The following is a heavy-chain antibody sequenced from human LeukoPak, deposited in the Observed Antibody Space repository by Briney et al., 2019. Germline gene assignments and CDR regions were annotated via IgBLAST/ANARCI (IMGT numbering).Heavy chain of an antibody. J-gene: IGHJ4*02. V-gene: IGHV1-2*02. CDR3: ASARSITIFGVVMPPSDY. Sequence: GASVKVSCKASGYTFTGHYMHWVRQAPGQGLEWMGWINPNSGGTNYAQKFQGRVTMTRDTSISTAYMELSRLRSDDTAVYYCASARSITIFGVVMPPSDYWGQGTLVTVSS. CDR1: GYTFTGHY. D-gene: IGHD3-3*01. CDR2: INPNSGGT.